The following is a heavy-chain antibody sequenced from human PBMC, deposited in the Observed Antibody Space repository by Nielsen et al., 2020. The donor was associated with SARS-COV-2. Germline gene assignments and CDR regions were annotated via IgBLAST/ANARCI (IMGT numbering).Heavy chain of an antibody. V-gene: IGHV4-39*07. Sequence: WIRQPPGKGLEWIGSISYSGSTYYNPTLKSRVTISVDTSKNQFSLKLSSVTAADTAVYYCARGRYYYGSGSYYNGYYYYYGMDVWGQGTTVTVSS. CDR3: ARGRYYYGSGSYYNGYYYYYGMDV. CDR2: ISYSGST. J-gene: IGHJ6*02. D-gene: IGHD3-10*01.